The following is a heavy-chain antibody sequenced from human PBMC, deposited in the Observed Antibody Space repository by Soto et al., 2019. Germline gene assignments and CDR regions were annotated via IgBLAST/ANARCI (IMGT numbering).Heavy chain of an antibody. D-gene: IGHD3-10*01. Sequence: QVQLVQSGAEVKKPGASVKVSCKASGYTFTSYDINWVRQATGQGLEWMGWMNPNSGNTGYAQKFKGRVTMTRNTSINTAYMELSSLRSMETAVYYSARARTGRRITMVRGVIGYFAYWGQGTLVNVSS. V-gene: IGHV1-8*01. CDR1: GYTFTSYD. J-gene: IGHJ4*02. CDR3: ARARTGRRITMVRGVIGYFAY. CDR2: MNPNSGNT.